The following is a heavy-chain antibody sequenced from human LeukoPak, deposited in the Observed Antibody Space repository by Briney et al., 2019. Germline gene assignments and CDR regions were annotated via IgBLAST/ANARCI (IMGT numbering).Heavy chain of an antibody. D-gene: IGHD5-18*01. CDR1: GGSFSGYY. CDR3: ARARGFGYSYGYYFDY. V-gene: IGHV4-34*01. J-gene: IGHJ4*02. CDR2: INHSGST. Sequence: SETLSLTCAVYGGSFSGYYWSWIRQPPGKGLEWIGEINHSGSTNYNPSLKSRVTISVDTSKNQFSLKLSSVTAANTAVYYCARARGFGYSYGYYFDYWGQGTLVTVSP.